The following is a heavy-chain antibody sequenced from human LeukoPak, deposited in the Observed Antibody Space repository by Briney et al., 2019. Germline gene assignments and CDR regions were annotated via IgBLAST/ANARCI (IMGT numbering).Heavy chain of an antibody. CDR2: IYPRDGST. CDR3: ARDQEGFDY. J-gene: IGHJ4*02. Sequence: ASVKVSCKASGYTCTNNYLHWVRQATGQGLEWMGMIYPRDGSTSYAQNFQGRVTVTRDTSTTTVHMELRGLRSEDTAVYYCARDQEGFDYWGQGTVVTVSS. V-gene: IGHV1-46*01. CDR1: GYTCTNNY.